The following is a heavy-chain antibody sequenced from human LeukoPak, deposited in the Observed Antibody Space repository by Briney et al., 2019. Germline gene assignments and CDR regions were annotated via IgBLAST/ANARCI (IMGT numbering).Heavy chain of an antibody. Sequence: GGSLRLSCVASGFTFSSYWMTWVRQAPGKGLEWVANIRQDGSDKYYVDSVKGRFTISRDNAKNSLYLQMNSLRAEDTAVYYCARTTHDSGGYWGQGTLVSVSS. CDR1: GFTFSSYW. CDR3: ARTTHDSGGY. CDR2: IRQDGSDK. J-gene: IGHJ4*02. D-gene: IGHD4-17*01. V-gene: IGHV3-7*04.